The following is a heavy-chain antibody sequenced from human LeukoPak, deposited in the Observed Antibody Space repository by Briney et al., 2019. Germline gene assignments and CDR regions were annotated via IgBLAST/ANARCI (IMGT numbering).Heavy chain of an antibody. CDR3: VRDYENLTGSKTRFHY. D-gene: IGHD3-9*01. J-gene: IGHJ4*02. CDR1: GFTFTTYW. Sequence: GGSLRLSCAASGFTFTTYWMSWVRQAPGKGLEWVANIKQDGTEKYYVDSVKGRFTISRDNAKNSLYLQMNSLRVEDTAVYYCVRDYENLTGSKTRFHYWGQGTLVTVSS. V-gene: IGHV3-7*01. CDR2: IKQDGTEK.